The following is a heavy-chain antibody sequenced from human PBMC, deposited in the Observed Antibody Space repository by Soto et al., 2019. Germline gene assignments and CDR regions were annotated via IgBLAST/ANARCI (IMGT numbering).Heavy chain of an antibody. CDR1: GFILTNYA. V-gene: IGHV3-23*01. J-gene: IGHJ3*01. CDR3: VGEGGGSFDF. Sequence: PGGSLSLSCAASGFILTNYAMNWVRQAPGKGLEWVSVIGGRSNSAYYAYSVQGRFTISRDNSKNMLLLQMCSLTAEDRAIYYCVGEGGGSFDFRGRGTMVTV. D-gene: IGHD2-15*01. CDR2: IGGRSNSA.